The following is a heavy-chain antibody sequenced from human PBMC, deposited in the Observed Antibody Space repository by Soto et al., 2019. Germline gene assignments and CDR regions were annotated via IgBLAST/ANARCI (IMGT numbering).Heavy chain of an antibody. CDR3: AKILSTVTTYYYGMDA. J-gene: IGHJ6*02. CDR2: ISGSGDKT. CDR1: GFSFSTYP. D-gene: IGHD4-17*01. Sequence: GGSLRLSCAASGFSFSTYPMVWVRQAPGKRLEAVSSISGSGDKTYYKDSVKGRFTISRDNSKNTVDLQMNSLRPEDTAVYYCAKILSTVTTYYYGMDAWGQGTTVTVSS. V-gene: IGHV3-23*01.